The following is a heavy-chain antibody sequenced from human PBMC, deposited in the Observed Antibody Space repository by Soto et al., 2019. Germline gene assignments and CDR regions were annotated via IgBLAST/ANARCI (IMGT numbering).Heavy chain of an antibody. J-gene: IGHJ4*02. V-gene: IGHV5-51*01. D-gene: IGHD3-22*01. CDR2: IFPGDSDT. CDR3: ARRDFDSSGYSQAFDF. CDR1: GYSFTNYW. Sequence: ESLKISCQTSGYSFTNYWIGWVRQLPGKGPEYMGVIFPGDSDTKYSPPFQGQVTISVDKSINTAYLQWSSLKASDTAMYYCARRDFDSSGYSQAFDFWGQGTSVTVS.